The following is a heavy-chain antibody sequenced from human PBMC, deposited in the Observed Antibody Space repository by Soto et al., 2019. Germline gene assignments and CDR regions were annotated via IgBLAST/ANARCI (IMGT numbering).Heavy chain of an antibody. D-gene: IGHD3-22*01. J-gene: IGHJ3*02. Sequence: QLQLQESGPGLVKPSETLSLTCTVSGGSISSSSYYWGWIRQPPGKGLEWIGSIYYSGSTYYNPSLKSRVTIPVDTSKTKSSRNLGSVTAADTVVYYCANHPYYYDWHAFDTWAKGQWSPSLQ. CDR3: ANHPYYYDWHAFDT. V-gene: IGHV4-39*01. CDR1: GGSISSSSYY. CDR2: IYYSGST.